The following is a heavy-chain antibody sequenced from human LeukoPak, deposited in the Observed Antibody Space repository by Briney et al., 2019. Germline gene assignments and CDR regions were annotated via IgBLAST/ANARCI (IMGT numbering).Heavy chain of an antibody. J-gene: IGHJ5*02. CDR3: ARGRIAAAGANWFDP. CDR1: GYIFTGYY. V-gene: IGHV1-2*02. D-gene: IGHD6-13*01. CDR2: INPNSGGT. Sequence: ASVKVSCKTSGYIFTGYYIYWVRQAPGQGLEWMGWINPNSGGTSYAHKFQGRVTMTRDTSISTAYMELSGLTSDDTAVYYCARGRIAAAGANWFDPWGQGTLVTVSS.